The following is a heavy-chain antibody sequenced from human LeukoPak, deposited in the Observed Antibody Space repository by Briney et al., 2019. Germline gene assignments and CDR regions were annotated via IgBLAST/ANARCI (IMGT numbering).Heavy chain of an antibody. CDR2: MKEDGSAT. Sequence: PGGSLRLSCAADSAFSSNTYSWIRQTPGKGLEWVAKMKEDGSATFYVDSVRGRFTISRDNAKRSLYLQMSSLKASDTAMYYCASASGYSSGWYRAQVGFDYWGQGTLVTVSS. J-gene: IGHJ4*02. D-gene: IGHD6-19*01. CDR3: ASASGYSSGWYRAQVGFDY. V-gene: IGHV3-7*05. CDR1: AFSSNTYS.